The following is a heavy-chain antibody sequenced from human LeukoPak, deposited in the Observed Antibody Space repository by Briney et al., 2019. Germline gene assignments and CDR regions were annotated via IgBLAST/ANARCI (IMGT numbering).Heavy chain of an antibody. D-gene: IGHD4-17*01. V-gene: IGHV3-11*06. Sequence: GGSLRLSCAASGFTFSDSYMNWIRHAPGKGLERVSYIGSNSSYTNYADSVKGRFTISRDNAKNSLSLQMNGLRAEDTAVYYCARARGMDDYGDYRIIWGQGTLVTASS. J-gene: IGHJ4*02. CDR3: ARARGMDDYGDYRII. CDR2: IGSNSSYT. CDR1: GFTFSDSY.